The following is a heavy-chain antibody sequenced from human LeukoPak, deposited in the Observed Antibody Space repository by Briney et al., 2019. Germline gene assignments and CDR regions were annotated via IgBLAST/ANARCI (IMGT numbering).Heavy chain of an antibody. Sequence: ASVKVSCKASGYTFTGYYMHWVRQAPGQGLEWMGWINPNSGGTNYAQKFQGRVTMTRDTSISTAYMELSRLRYDNTAVYYCARDLNLLSDYWGQGTLVTVSS. CDR1: GYTFTGYY. CDR3: ARDLNLLSDY. D-gene: IGHD3-16*02. V-gene: IGHV1-2*02. CDR2: INPNSGGT. J-gene: IGHJ4*02.